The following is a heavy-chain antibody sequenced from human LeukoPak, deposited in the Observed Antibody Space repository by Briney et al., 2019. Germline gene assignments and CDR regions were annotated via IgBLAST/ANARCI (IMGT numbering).Heavy chain of an antibody. J-gene: IGHJ4*02. CDR1: GDSVSTKSVA. Sequence: SQTLSLTCAIFGDSVSTKSVAWNWLRHSPSRGLEWLGRTSYRSKWYNDYAASVKSRITITPHTSKNQFSLQLNSVTPEDTAVYYCAREAEITRFDYWGQGTLVTVSS. CDR3: AREAEITRFDY. D-gene: IGHD5-24*01. V-gene: IGHV6-1*01. CDR2: TSYRSKWYN.